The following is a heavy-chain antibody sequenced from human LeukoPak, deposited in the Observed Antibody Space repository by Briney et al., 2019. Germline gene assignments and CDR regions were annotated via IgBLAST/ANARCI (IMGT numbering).Heavy chain of an antibody. CDR1: GFTFSSYG. Sequence: PGGSLRLSCAASGFTFSSYGMHWVRQAPGKGLEWVAVISYDGSNKYYADSVKGRFTISRDNSKNTLYLQMDSLRAEDTAVYYCAREVYSSSWSNWFDPWGQGTLVTVSS. J-gene: IGHJ5*02. V-gene: IGHV3-30*03. D-gene: IGHD6-13*01. CDR2: ISYDGSNK. CDR3: AREVYSSSWSNWFDP.